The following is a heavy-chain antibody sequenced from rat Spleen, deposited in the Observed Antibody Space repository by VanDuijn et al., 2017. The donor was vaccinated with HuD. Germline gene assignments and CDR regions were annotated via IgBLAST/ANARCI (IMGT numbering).Heavy chain of an antibody. CDR3: SRAGDGSYYAYFDY. V-gene: IGHV5-31*01. J-gene: IGHJ2*01. D-gene: IGHD1-12*02. Sequence: EVQLVESGGGLVQPGRSLKLSCVVSGFTFNNYWMTWVRQAPGKGLEWVASITNASGRTYYPDSVKGRFTISRDTAKSTLYLQVNSLRSEDTATYYCSRAGDGSYYAYFDYWGQGVMVTVSS. CDR2: ITNASGRT. CDR1: GFTFNNYW.